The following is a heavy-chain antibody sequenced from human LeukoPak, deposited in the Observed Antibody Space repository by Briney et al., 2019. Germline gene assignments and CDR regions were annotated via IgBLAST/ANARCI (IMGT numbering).Heavy chain of an antibody. J-gene: IGHJ4*02. D-gene: IGHD2-15*01. CDR3: ARDSTSTWWGGSDN. Sequence: ASVKVSCKTSGYTFIGHYIHWVRQAPGQGLEWMGWIDPNTGGTTYAPQFQGRVTLTRDTSVSTGYMHLTSLRSDDTAVYYCARDSTSTWWGGSDNWGQGTQVAVSS. V-gene: IGHV1-2*02. CDR1: GYTFIGHY. CDR2: IDPNTGGT.